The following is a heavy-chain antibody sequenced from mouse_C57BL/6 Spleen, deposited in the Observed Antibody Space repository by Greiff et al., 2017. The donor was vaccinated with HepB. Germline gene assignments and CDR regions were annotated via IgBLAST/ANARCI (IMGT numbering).Heavy chain of an antibody. CDR1: GFTFSDYG. V-gene: IGHV5-17*01. Sequence: EVQVVESGGGLVKPGGSLKLSCAASGFTFSDYGMHWVRQAPEKGLEWVAYISSGSSTIYYADTVKGRFTISRDNAKNTLFLQMTSLRSEDTAMYYCAKDGTYYFDYWGQGTTLTVSS. D-gene: IGHD2-1*01. J-gene: IGHJ2*01. CDR3: AKDGTYYFDY. CDR2: ISSGSSTI.